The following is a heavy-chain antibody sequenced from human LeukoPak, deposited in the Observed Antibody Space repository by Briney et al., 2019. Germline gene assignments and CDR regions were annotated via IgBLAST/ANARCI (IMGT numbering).Heavy chain of an antibody. CDR3: ARDRTTAAAGTGISDGMDV. Sequence: SETLSLTCAVSGGSISSSNWWSWVRQPPGKGLEWIGEIHHSGSTNYNPSLKSRVTISVDKSMNQFSLKLSSVTAADTAVYYCARDRTTAAAGTGISDGMDVWGQGTTVTVSS. CDR1: GGSISSSNW. D-gene: IGHD6-13*01. J-gene: IGHJ6*02. V-gene: IGHV4-4*02. CDR2: IHHSGST.